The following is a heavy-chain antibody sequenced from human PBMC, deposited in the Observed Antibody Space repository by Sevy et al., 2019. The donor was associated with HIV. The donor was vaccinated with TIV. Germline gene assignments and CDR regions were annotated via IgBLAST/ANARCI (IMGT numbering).Heavy chain of an antibody. CDR2: ISYDGSKK. CDR1: GVTFSSYG. J-gene: IGHJ6*02. CDR3: AHSSGLYGYYYGMDV. V-gene: IGHV3-30*03. D-gene: IGHD3-3*01. Sequence: GGSLRLSCAASGVTFSSYGIHWVRQAPGKGLEWVAVISYDGSKKNHAESMKGRFTISRDNSKNTLYLEMSSLRPEDSALYYGAHSSGLYGYYYGMDVWGQGTTVTVSS.